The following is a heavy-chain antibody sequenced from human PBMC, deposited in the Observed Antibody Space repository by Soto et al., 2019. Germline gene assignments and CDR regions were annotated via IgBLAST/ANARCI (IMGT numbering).Heavy chain of an antibody. D-gene: IGHD5-12*01. Sequence: QGQLLQSGDEVKTPGASVRVSCRASGYPFTSYGISWVRQAPGQGLEWVAWISAYNGKRDTAQKFQDRVTMTLDTPTDPANMDRGDLKLPETAVFYCARGRIVASIHDAFKIWGQGTKVTVSS. CDR1: GYPFTSYG. V-gene: IGHV1-18*01. J-gene: IGHJ3*02. CDR3: ARGRIVASIHDAFKI. CDR2: ISAYNGKR.